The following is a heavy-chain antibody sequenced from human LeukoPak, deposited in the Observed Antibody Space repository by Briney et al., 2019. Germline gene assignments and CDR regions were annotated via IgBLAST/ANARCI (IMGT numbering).Heavy chain of an antibody. CDR2: ISPSRSYI. Sequence: PGGSLRLSCAASGFSFSGYSINWVRQAPGKGLEWVSSISPSRSYIYYADSVKGRFTISRDNAKNSLYLQMNSLRAEDTAVYYCARGRGCSSMSCYPDYWGQGTLVTVSS. V-gene: IGHV3-21*01. D-gene: IGHD2-2*01. CDR1: GFSFSGYS. CDR3: ARGRGCSSMSCYPDY. J-gene: IGHJ4*02.